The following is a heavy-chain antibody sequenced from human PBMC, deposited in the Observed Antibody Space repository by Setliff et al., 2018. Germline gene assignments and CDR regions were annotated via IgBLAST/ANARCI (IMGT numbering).Heavy chain of an antibody. D-gene: IGHD1-7*01. V-gene: IGHV3-30*02. CDR2: IRFDGINK. J-gene: IGHJ4*02. CDR1: GFPFDTYG. Sequence: GSLRLSCVASGFPFDTYGMHWVRQAPGKGLEWVAFIRFDGINKYYADSVKGRFTISRDTPKNTFYLQMNSLRVDDTAVYYCARDQFRNSGGLYCWGQGTLVTVSS. CDR3: ARDQFRNSGGLYC.